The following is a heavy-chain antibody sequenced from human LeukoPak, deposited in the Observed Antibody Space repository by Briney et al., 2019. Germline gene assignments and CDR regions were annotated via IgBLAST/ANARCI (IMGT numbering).Heavy chain of an antibody. Sequence: ASVKVSCKASGYTFTSYGISWVRQATGQGLEWMGWTNPNSGNTGYAQKFQGRVTITRNTSISTAYMELSSLRSEDTAVYYCARGKWELPYDYWGQGTLVTVSS. CDR3: ARGKWELPYDY. CDR1: GYTFTSYG. J-gene: IGHJ4*02. D-gene: IGHD1-26*01. V-gene: IGHV1-8*03. CDR2: TNPNSGNT.